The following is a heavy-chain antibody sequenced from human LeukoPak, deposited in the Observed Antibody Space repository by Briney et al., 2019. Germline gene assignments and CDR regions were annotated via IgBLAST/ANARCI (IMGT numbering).Heavy chain of an antibody. V-gene: IGHV4-59*01. CDR1: GGXISSYY. D-gene: IGHD3-10*01. CDR3: ARGGSGISNAFDI. J-gene: IGHJ3*02. CDR2: LYYSGST. Sequence: PSETLSLTCIVSGGXISSYYCSWIRQPPGKGLEWIGYLYYSGSTNSNPSLKSRVTMSVDTSKNQFSLKLRSVTAADTAVYYCARGGSGISNAFDIWGQGTMVTVSS.